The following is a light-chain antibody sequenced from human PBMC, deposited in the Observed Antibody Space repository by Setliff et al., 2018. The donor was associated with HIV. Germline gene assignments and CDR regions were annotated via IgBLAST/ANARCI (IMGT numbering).Light chain of an antibody. J-gene: IGLJ1*01. CDR1: NSDVGGYDH. Sequence: ALTQPPSASGSPGQSVTISCTGTNSDVGGYDHVSWYQQHPGKAPKLILYEVTQRPSGVPDRFSGSKSGSTASLTVSGLQADAEAYYYCCSFAGSDFGDVFGSGTKVTV. CDR2: EVT. V-gene: IGLV2-8*01. CDR3: CSFAGSDFGDV.